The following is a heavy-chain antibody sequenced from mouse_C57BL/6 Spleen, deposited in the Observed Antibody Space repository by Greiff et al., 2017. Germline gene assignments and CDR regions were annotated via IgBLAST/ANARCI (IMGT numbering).Heavy chain of an antibody. CDR3: ASPYYSNYVGWYFDV. V-gene: IGHV1-53*01. CDR1: GYTFTSYW. J-gene: IGHJ1*03. CDR2: INPSNGGT. Sequence: QVQLKQSGTELVKPGASVKLSCKASGYTFTSYWMHWVKQRPGQGLEWIGNINPSNGGTNYNEKFKSKATLTVDKSSSTAYMQLSSLTSEDSAVYYCASPYYSNYVGWYFDVWGTGTTVTVSS. D-gene: IGHD2-5*01.